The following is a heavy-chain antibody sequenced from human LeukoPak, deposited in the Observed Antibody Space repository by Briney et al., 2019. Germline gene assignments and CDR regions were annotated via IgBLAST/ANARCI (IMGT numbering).Heavy chain of an antibody. CDR3: TLYYYDSSGYDTEYFQH. D-gene: IGHD3-22*01. CDR2: IYTSGST. J-gene: IGHJ1*01. CDR1: AGSISSGGYY. V-gene: IGHV4-61*02. Sequence: SQTLSLTCTVSAGSISSGGYYWSWIRQPAGKGLEWIGRIYTSGSTNYNPSLKSRVTISVDTSKNQFSLKLSSVTAADTAVYYCTLYYYDSSGYDTEYFQHWGQGTLVTVSS.